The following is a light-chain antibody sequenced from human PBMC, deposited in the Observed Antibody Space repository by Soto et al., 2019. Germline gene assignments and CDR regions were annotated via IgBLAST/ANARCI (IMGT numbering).Light chain of an antibody. V-gene: IGKV3-15*01. CDR1: QSVRVN. CDR3: QQYNDWPFT. CDR2: GVS. J-gene: IGKJ3*01. Sequence: EIVMTQSPGTLSVSPGERATLSCRDSQSVRVNLAWYQQKPGQAPRLLIYGVSTRATGIPARFSGSESGTEFTLTISSLQSEDFAVYYCQQYNDWPFTCGPGTKVDIK.